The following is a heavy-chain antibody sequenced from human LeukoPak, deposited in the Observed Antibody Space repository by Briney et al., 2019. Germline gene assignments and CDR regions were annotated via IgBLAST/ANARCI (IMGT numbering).Heavy chain of an antibody. V-gene: IGHV4-4*07. CDR1: GGSISSYY. CDR3: ARDLHGHSYGSSYYYMDV. Sequence: PSETLSLTCTVSGGSISSYYWSWIRQPAGKGLEWIGRIYTSGSTNYNPSLKSRVTMSVDTSKNQFSLKLSSVTAADTAVYYCARDLHGHSYGSSYYYMDVWGKGTTVTVSS. D-gene: IGHD5-18*01. J-gene: IGHJ6*03. CDR2: IYTSGST.